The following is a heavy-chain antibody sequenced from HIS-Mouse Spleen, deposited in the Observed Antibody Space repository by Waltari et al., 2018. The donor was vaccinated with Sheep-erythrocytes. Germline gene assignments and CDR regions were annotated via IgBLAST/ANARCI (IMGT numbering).Heavy chain of an antibody. Sequence: QVQLVQSGAEVKKPGSSVKVSCKASGGTFSSYAISWVRQAPGQGLEWMGRISPLLGIANYAQKFQGRVTITADKSTSTAYMELSSLRSEDTAVYYCAQTGATTPHFDYWGQGTLVTVSS. CDR3: AQTGATTPHFDY. D-gene: IGHD1-26*01. CDR2: ISPLLGIA. J-gene: IGHJ4*02. CDR1: GGTFSSYA. V-gene: IGHV1-69*04.